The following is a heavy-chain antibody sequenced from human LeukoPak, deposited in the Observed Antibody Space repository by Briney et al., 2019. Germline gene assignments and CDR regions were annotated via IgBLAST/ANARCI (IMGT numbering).Heavy chain of an antibody. CDR2: IYYSGST. CDR1: GGSFSGYY. CDR3: ASEMATIRAFDI. Sequence: SETLSLTCAVYGGSFSGYYWSWIRQPPGKGLEWIGYIYYSGSTNYNPSLKSRVTISVDTSKNQFSLKLSSVTAADTAVYYCASEMATIRAFDIWGQGTMVTVSS. D-gene: IGHD5-24*01. J-gene: IGHJ3*02. V-gene: IGHV4-59*08.